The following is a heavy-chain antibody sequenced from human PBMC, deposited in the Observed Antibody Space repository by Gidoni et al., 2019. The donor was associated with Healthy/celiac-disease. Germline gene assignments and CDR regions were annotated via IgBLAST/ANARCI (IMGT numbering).Heavy chain of an antibody. CDR1: GLTFSSSR. V-gene: IGHV3-48*01. J-gene: IGHJ6*02. Sequence: EVQLVESGGGLVQPGGSMRLAGAASGLTFSSSRRNWVRQAPGKGLEWVSYISSSSSTIYYADSVKGRFTISRDNAKNSLYLQMNSLRAEDTAVYYCATTIQQWLESYYYYGMDVWGQGTTVTVSS. D-gene: IGHD6-19*01. CDR2: ISSSSSTI. CDR3: ATTIQQWLESYYYYGMDV.